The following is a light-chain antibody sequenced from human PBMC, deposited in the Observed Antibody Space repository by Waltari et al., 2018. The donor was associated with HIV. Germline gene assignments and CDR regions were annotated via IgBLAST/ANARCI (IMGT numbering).Light chain of an antibody. Sequence: QADLTQPPDVSGPRGKSVTLSCTRTSGAVGGYYHFSWYQQYPGKAPKMLIYAVTKRPSGVPDRFAGSKSGNTASLTISGLQADDEADYYCCSHAGNFNLVFGGGTKLTVL. J-gene: IGLJ2*01. CDR3: CSHAGNFNLV. CDR1: SGAVGGYYH. CDR2: AVT. V-gene: IGLV2-11*01.